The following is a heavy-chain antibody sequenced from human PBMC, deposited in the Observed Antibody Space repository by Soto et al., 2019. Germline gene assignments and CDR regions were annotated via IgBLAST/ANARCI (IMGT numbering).Heavy chain of an antibody. CDR1: GYTFTNYS. D-gene: IGHD3-10*01. J-gene: IGHJ4*02. CDR2: ISAYNGNT. CDR3: AREMVRGVGSDY. Sequence: ASVKVSCKASGYTFTNYSIIWVRQAPGQGLEWMGWISAYNGNTNYAQKLQGRVTMTTDTSTSTAYMELRSLRSDDTAVFYCAREMVRGVGSDYWGQGTLVTVS. V-gene: IGHV1-18*01.